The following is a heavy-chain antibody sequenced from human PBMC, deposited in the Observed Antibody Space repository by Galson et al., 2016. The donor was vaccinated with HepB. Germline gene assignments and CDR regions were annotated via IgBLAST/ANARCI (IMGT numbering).Heavy chain of an antibody. Sequence: SLRLSCAGSGFTFRFHAMHFVRQAPGKGLEWVAVTTYDGSNKFYADSVKGRFTISRDNSENTVFLPRNSLRPEDTAVYFCARTNSAAGTRIFYHYGLDVWGQGTTVTVSS. J-gene: IGHJ6*02. CDR3: ARTNSAAGTRIFYHYGLDV. CDR1: GFTFRFHA. D-gene: IGHD1/OR15-1a*01. CDR2: TTYDGSNK. V-gene: IGHV3-30*04.